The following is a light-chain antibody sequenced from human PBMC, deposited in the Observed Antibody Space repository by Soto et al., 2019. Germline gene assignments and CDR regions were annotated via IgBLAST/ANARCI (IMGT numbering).Light chain of an antibody. J-gene: IGLJ2*01. CDR2: EGS. V-gene: IGLV2-23*01. CDR1: SSDVGSYNL. CDR3: CSYAGSSTHVV. Sequence: QSVLTQPASVSGSPGQSITISCTGTSSDVGSYNLVSWYQQHPGKAPKLMIYEGSKRPSGVSNRFSGSKSGNTASLTISGLKDEDEADYYCCSYAGSSTHVVFGGGTKLTVL.